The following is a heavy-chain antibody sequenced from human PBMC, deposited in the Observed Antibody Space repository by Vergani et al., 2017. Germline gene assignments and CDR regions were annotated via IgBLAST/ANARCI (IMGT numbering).Heavy chain of an antibody. CDR2: VSFRGDT. D-gene: IGHD3-10*01. CDR1: GASVNSYY. J-gene: IGHJ4*02. V-gene: IGHV4-59*02. CDR3: ARSRIYYGAGSPDY. Sequence: QVKLQESGPGLVKPSETLSLTFTVSGASVNSYYWSWIPQPPGKGLEWMGYVSFRGDTLYDPSVKGRMTISLNTSSNQISLYLTSVTAADTAVYYCARSRIYYGAGSPDYWGQGTLVTVSS.